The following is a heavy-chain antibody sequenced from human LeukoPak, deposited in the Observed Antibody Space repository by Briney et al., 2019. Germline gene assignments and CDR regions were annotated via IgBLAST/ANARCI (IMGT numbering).Heavy chain of an antibody. D-gene: IGHD3-22*01. V-gene: IGHV3-48*03. CDR3: ARELRSSGYYFDY. J-gene: IGHJ4*02. CDR1: GFIFNSYE. Sequence: GGSLRLSCAASGFIFNSYEMNWVRQAPGKGLEWVSYISSSGRTIYYADSVKGRFTISRDNANNSVYLKMNSLRAEDTAIYYCARELRSSGYYFDYWGQGILVTVSS. CDR2: ISSSGRTI.